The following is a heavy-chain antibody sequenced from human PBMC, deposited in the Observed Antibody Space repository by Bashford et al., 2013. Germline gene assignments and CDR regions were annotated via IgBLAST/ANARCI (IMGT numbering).Heavy chain of an antibody. CDR2: INPSGGST. Sequence: ASVKVSCKASGYTFSDYYLHWVRQAPGQGLEWMGIINPSGGSTNYAQKFQGRVTLTRDTSITTVYMEVNGLRSDDTAVYYCARSNSWTQDDAFDIWGQGTMVTVSS. D-gene: IGHD3/OR15-3a*01. J-gene: IGHJ3*02. CDR1: GYTFSDYY. CDR3: ARSNSWTQDDAFDI. V-gene: IGHV1-2*02.